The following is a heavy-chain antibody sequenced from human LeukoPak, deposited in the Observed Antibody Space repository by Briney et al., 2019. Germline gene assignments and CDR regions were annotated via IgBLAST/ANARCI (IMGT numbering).Heavy chain of an antibody. CDR2: ISAYNGNT. J-gene: IGHJ4*01. CDR3: AREGSGYTYGRGSYFDY. CDR1: GYTFTSYG. V-gene: IGHV1-18*01. D-gene: IGHD5-18*01. Sequence: ASVKVSCKASGYTFTSYGISWVRQAPGQGLEWMGWISAYNGNTNYAQKLQGRVTMTTDTSTSTAYMELRSLRSDDTAVYYCAREGSGYTYGRGSYFDYWGHGILVTVSS.